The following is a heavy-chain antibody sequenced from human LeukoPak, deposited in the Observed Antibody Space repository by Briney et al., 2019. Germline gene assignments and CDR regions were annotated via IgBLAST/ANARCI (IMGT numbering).Heavy chain of an antibody. CDR3: ARDPSFPPVIVVVPAAYFDY. Sequence: GGSLRLSCAASGFTFSSYAMHWVRQAPGKGLEWVAVISYDGSNKYYADSVKGRFTISRDNSKNTLYLQMNSLRAEDTAVYYCARDPSFPPVIVVVPAAYFDYWGQGTLVTVSS. J-gene: IGHJ4*02. D-gene: IGHD2-2*01. CDR1: GFTFSSYA. V-gene: IGHV3-30-3*01. CDR2: ISYDGSNK.